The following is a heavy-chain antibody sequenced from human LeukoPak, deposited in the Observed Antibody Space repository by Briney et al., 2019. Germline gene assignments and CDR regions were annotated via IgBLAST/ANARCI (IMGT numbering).Heavy chain of an antibody. J-gene: IGHJ1*01. D-gene: IGHD2-21*02. Sequence: GASVKVSCKASGDTFSTYPISWVRQAPGQGLEWMGKITPILGTANYAQRFQDRVTITADKSTSTAYLELSSLRSEDTAIYFCARRPAKAYCAGDCYFQHWGQGTLVTVSS. V-gene: IGHV1-69*08. CDR1: GDTFSTYP. CDR2: ITPILGTA. CDR3: ARRPAKAYCAGDCYFQH.